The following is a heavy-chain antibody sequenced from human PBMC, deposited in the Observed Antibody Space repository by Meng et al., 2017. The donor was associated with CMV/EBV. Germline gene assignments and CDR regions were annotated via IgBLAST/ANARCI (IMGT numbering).Heavy chain of an antibody. CDR3: ARNVDYGMDV. D-gene: IGHD5-12*01. Sequence: GESLKISCAASGFTFSSYWMHWVRQAPGKGLVWVSRINSDGSSTSYADSVKGRFTISRDNAKNTLYLQTNSLRAEDTAVYYCARNVDYGMDVWGQGTTVTVSS. CDR1: GFTFSSYW. J-gene: IGHJ6*02. CDR2: INSDGSST. V-gene: IGHV3-74*01.